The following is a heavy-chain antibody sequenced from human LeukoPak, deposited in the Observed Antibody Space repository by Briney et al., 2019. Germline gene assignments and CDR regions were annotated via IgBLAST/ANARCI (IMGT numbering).Heavy chain of an antibody. V-gene: IGHV1-18*01. CDR3: ARSPYSSGWYLYMDV. Sequence: ASVKVSCKASGYTFTSYGISWVRQAPGQGLEWMGWISAYNGNTNYAQKLQGRVTMTTDTSTSTAYMELRSLRSDDTAAYYCARSPYSSGWYLYMDVWGKGTTVTVSS. CDR1: GYTFTSYG. CDR2: ISAYNGNT. D-gene: IGHD6-19*01. J-gene: IGHJ6*03.